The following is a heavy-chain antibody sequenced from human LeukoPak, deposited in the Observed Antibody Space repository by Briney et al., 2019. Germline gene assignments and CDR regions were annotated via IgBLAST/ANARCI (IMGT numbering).Heavy chain of an antibody. CDR3: ARTKDKLVFSYDT. Sequence: GESLKISCQASGFNFTTYWIGWLRQMPGKSLEWMGFIYPSDARTRSSQSFQGQVTMLADKSISTASIQLRHLTGLDTDNTYCARTKDKLVFSYDTWGRGTMVSVSP. D-gene: IGHD6-13*01. V-gene: IGHV5-51*01. CDR2: IYPSDART. CDR1: GFNFTTYW. J-gene: IGHJ3*02.